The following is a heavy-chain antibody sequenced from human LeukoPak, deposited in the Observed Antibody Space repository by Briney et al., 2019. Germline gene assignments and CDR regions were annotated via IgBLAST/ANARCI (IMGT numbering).Heavy chain of an antibody. CDR2: IKQDGSEK. CDR3: ASRAGYTGSWSAFDY. J-gene: IGHJ4*02. D-gene: IGHD6-13*01. V-gene: IGHV3-7*05. Sequence: GGSLRLSCIASTFTLNNYWMSWVRQAPGKGLEWVANIKQDGSEKYYVDSVKGRFTISRDNAKNSLYLQMNSLRAEDTAVYYCASRAGYTGSWSAFDYWGQGTLVTVSS. CDR1: TFTLNNYW.